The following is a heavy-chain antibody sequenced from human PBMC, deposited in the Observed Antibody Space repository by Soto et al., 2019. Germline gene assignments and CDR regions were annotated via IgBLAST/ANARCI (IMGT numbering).Heavy chain of an antibody. CDR1: GFTFSSYA. CDR2: ISGSGGST. V-gene: IGHV3-23*01. Sequence: GGSLRLSCAASGFTFSSYAMSWVRQAPGKGLEWVSAISGSGGSTYYADSVKGRFTISRDNSKNTLYLQMNSLRAEDTAVYYCAKLRRAVAAAGGFFDYWGQGTLVTVSS. D-gene: IGHD6-13*01. J-gene: IGHJ4*02. CDR3: AKLRRAVAAAGGFFDY.